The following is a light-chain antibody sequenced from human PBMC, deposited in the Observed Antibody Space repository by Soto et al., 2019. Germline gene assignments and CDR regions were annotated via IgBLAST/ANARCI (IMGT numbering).Light chain of an antibody. CDR2: EVS. CDR1: SGDVGGYNF. CDR3: SSYAGSNSFV. V-gene: IGLV2-8*01. Sequence: QSALTQPPSASGSPGQSVTISCTGTSGDVGGYNFVSWYQQYPGKAPKLMIYEVSKRPSGVPDRFSGSKSGNTASLTVSGLQAEDEADYFCSSYAGSNSFVFGTGTNVTVL. J-gene: IGLJ1*01.